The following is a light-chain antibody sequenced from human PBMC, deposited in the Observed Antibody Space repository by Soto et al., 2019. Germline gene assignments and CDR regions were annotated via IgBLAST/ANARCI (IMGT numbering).Light chain of an antibody. J-gene: IGLJ2*01. Sequence: QTVVTQPPSASGSPGQSVTISCTGTSSDVGGYNYVSWYQQHPGKAPKLMIYEVSKRPSGVPDRFSGSKSGNTASLTVSGLQAEDEADYYCSSYAVSTLVVFGGGTKLTVL. CDR3: SSYAVSTLVV. V-gene: IGLV2-8*01. CDR1: SSDVGGYNY. CDR2: EVS.